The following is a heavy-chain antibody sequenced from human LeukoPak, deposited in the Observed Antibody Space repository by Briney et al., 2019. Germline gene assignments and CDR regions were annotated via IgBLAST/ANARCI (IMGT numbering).Heavy chain of an antibody. CDR2: IYPADSDA. J-gene: IGHJ4*02. V-gene: IGHV5-51*01. CDR3: ARQQYSLYYYDY. CDR1: GYSFTNNW. Sequence: GESLKISCKGFGYSFTNNWIAWVRQMPGKGLEWMGIIYPADSDARYSPSFQGQVTISADKSISTTYLQWSSLEASDTAIYYCARQQYSLYYYDYWGQGTLVTVSS. D-gene: IGHD5-18*01.